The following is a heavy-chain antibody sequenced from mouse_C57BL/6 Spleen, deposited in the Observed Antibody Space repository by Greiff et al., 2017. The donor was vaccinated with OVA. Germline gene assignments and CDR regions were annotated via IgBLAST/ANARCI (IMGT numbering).Heavy chain of an antibody. Sequence: VQLQQPGAELVMPGASVKLSCKASGYTFTSYWMHWVKQRPGQGLEWIGEIDPSDSYTNYNQKFKGKSTLTVDKSSSTAYMQLSSLTSEDSAVYCCARGGYYDWYFDVWGTGTTVTVSS. J-gene: IGHJ1*03. V-gene: IGHV1-69*01. CDR2: IDPSDSYT. D-gene: IGHD2-3*01. CDR1: GYTFTSYW. CDR3: ARGGYYDWYFDV.